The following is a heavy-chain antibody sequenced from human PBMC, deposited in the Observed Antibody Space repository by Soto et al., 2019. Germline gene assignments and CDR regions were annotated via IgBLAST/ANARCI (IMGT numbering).Heavy chain of an antibody. CDR1: GYTFTSYG. V-gene: IGHV1-18*01. D-gene: IGHD3-10*01. J-gene: IGHJ5*02. Sequence: ASVKVSCKASGYTFTSYGISWVRQAPGQGLEWMGWISAYNGNTNYAQKLQGRVTMTTDTSTSTAYMELRSLRSDDTAVYYCARDGLLWFGEPQPPPDPWGQGTLVPVSS. CDR3: ARDGLLWFGEPQPPPDP. CDR2: ISAYNGNT.